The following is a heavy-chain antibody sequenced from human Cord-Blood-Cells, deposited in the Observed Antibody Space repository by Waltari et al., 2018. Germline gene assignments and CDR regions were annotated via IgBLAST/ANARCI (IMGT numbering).Heavy chain of an antibody. CDR1: GYTFTSYG. Sequence: QVQLVQSGAEVKKPGASVKVSCKASGYTFTSYGISWVRQAPGQGLEWMGWISAYNGNTNYAQKLQGRVTMTTDTSTSTAYMELRSLRSDDTAVYYCARGQPLITIFGVVMYFDYWGQGTLVTVSS. CDR3: ARGQPLITIFGVVMYFDY. V-gene: IGHV1-18*01. CDR2: ISAYNGNT. J-gene: IGHJ4*02. D-gene: IGHD3-3*01.